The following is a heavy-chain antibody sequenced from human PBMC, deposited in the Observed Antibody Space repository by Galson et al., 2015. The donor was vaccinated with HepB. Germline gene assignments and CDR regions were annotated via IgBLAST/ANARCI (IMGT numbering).Heavy chain of an antibody. CDR1: GFTFSSYS. D-gene: IGHD3-22*01. V-gene: IGHV3-48*01. CDR2: ISSSSSTI. CDR3: ARGGDYYDSSGYYLGRDAFDI. Sequence: SLRLSCAASGFTFSSYSMNWVRQAPGKGLEWVSYISSSSSTIYYADSVKGRFTISRDNAKNSLYLQMNSLRAEDTAVYYCARGGDYYDSSGYYLGRDAFDIWGQGTMVTVSS. J-gene: IGHJ3*02.